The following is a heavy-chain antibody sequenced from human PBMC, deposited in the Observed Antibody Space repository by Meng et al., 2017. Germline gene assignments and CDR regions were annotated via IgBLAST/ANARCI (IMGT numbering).Heavy chain of an antibody. CDR2: IYYSGST. D-gene: IGHD6-19*01. CDR3: ARDQGGSGSFGFAFDI. V-gene: IGHV4-31*03. CDR1: GGSISSGGYY. J-gene: IGHJ3*02. Sequence: QRQLEESCPGLVKPSQTLSPTCTVSGGSISSGGYYWSWIRQHPGKGLEWIGYIYYSGSTYYNPSLKSRVTISVDTSKNQFSLKLSSVTAADTAVYYCARDQGGSGSFGFAFDIWGQGTMVTVSS.